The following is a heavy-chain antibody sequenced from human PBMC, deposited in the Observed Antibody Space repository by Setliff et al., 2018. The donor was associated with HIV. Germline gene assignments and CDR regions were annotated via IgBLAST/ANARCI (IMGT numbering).Heavy chain of an antibody. D-gene: IGHD5-18*01. CDR2: IIPMFGSA. V-gene: IGHV1-69*05. Sequence: SVKVSCKASRHNFKTYAFSWVRQAPGQGLEWVGGIIPMFGSANYAQKFQGRVTITTDESTSTAYMELSSLRSEDTAVYYCATGGYSYGWGYYFDYWGQGTLVTVSS. CDR3: ATGGYSYGWGYYFDY. CDR1: RHNFKTYA. J-gene: IGHJ4*02.